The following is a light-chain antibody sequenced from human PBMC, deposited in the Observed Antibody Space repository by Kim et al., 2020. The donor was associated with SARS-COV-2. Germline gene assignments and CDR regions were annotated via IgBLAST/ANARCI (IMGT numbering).Light chain of an antibody. V-gene: IGLV4-60*03. Sequence: QPVLTQSSSASASLGSSVKLTCTLSSGHSSYIIAWHQQQPGKAPRYLMKLEGSGSYNKGSGVPDRFSGSSSGADCYLTISNLQSEDEADYYCETWDSNCVFGGGTQLTVL. CDR1: SGHSSYI. J-gene: IGLJ2*01. CDR3: ETWDSNCV. CDR2: LEGSGSY.